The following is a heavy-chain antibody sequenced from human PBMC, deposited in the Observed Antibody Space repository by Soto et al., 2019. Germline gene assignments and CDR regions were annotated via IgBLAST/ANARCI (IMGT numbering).Heavy chain of an antibody. D-gene: IGHD2-15*01. J-gene: IGHJ4*02. CDR2: INHSGSS. CDR1: GGSFSGYY. Sequence: PSETLSLTCAVYGGSFSGYYWSWIRQSPVKGLEWIGEINHSGSSISNPSLKSRVTISVDTSKNQFSLKLRSVTAADTAAYYCARGISLIVEVHRDASDKYYFDSWSQGTLVT. CDR3: ARGISLIVEVHRDASDKYYFDS. V-gene: IGHV4-34*01.